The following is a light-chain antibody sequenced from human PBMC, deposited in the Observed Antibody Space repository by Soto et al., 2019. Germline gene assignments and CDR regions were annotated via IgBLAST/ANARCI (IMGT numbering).Light chain of an antibody. J-gene: IGLJ3*02. CDR3: QSYDSSLSGSV. CDR2: GNS. Sequence: QSVLTQPPSVSGAPGQRVTISCTGSSSNIGAGYDLHWYQQLPGTAPKLLIYGNSNRPSGVPDRFSGSKSGTSASLAITGLQAEDEAVYYCQSYDSSLSGSVFGGGTQLTVL. V-gene: IGLV1-40*01. CDR1: SSNIGAGYD.